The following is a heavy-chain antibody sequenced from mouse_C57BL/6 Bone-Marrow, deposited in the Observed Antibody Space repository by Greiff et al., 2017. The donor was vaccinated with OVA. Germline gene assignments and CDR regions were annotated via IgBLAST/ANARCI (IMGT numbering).Heavy chain of an antibody. J-gene: IGHJ3*01. D-gene: IGHD1-1*01. CDR2: ISNGGGST. Sequence: EVQRVESGGGLVQPGGSLKLSCAASGFTFSDYYMYWVRQTPEKRLEWVAYISNGGGSTYYPDTVKGRFTISRDNAKYTLYLQMSRLKSEDTAMYYCASPYYSGSRGGAWFAYWGQGTLVTVSA. CDR3: ASPYYSGSRGGAWFAY. CDR1: GFTFSDYY. V-gene: IGHV5-12*01.